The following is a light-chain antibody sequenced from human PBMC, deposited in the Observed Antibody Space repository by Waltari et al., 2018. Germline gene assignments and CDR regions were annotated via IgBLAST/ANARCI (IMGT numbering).Light chain of an antibody. CDR2: KVS. J-gene: IGKJ2*01. Sequence: DVVMTQSPLSLPVTLGQPASISCRSSQSLLYSDGNTYLSWFQQRPGQSPRRLMYKVSNRDSGVPDRFSGSGSGTDFTLKISWVEAEDVGVYYCMQGTHWPYTFGQGTKLEIK. CDR1: QSLLYSDGNTY. CDR3: MQGTHWPYT. V-gene: IGKV2-30*01.